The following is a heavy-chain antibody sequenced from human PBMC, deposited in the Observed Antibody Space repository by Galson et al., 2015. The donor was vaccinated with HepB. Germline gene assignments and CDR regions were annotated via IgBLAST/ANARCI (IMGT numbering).Heavy chain of an antibody. CDR1: GFTFSSYS. D-gene: IGHD3-16*01. CDR2: ISSSSSYI. V-gene: IGHV3-21*01. J-gene: IGHJ4*02. Sequence: SLILSCAASGFTFSSYSMNWARQAPGKGLEWISSISSSSSYIYYADSVKGRFTISRDNAKNSLYLQMNSLRAEDTAVYYCARDGEGEFPSFYYWGQGTLVTVSS. CDR3: ARDGEGEFPSFYY.